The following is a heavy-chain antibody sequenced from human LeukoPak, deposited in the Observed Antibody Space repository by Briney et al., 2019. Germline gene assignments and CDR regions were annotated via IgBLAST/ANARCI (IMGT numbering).Heavy chain of an antibody. CDR1: GFIFSSYS. CDR3: ARVISSSLYYYYYGMDV. D-gene: IGHD6-13*01. J-gene: IGHJ6*02. CDR2: ISSSSSYI. V-gene: IGHV3-21*01. Sequence: GGSLRLSCAASGFIFSSYSMNWVRQAPGKGLEWVSSISSSSSYIYYADSVKGRFTISRDNAKNSLYLQMNSLRAEDTAVYYCARVISSSLYYYYYGMDVWGQGTTVTVSS.